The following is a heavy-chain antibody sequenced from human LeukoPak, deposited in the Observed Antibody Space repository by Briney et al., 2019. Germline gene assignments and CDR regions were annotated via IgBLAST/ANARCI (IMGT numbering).Heavy chain of an antibody. V-gene: IGHV4-59*01. CDR1: GGSISSYY. D-gene: IGHD2-8*02. Sequence: SGTLSLTCTVSGGSISSYYWSWIRQPPGKGLEWIGYIYYSGSTNYNPSLKSRVTISVDTSKNQFSLKLSSVTAADTAVYYCARDRQYWAFDIWGQGTMVTVSS. CDR2: IYYSGST. J-gene: IGHJ3*02. CDR3: ARDRQYWAFDI.